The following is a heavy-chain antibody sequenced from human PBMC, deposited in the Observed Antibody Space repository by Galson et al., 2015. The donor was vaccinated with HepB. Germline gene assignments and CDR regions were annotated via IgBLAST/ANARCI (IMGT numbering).Heavy chain of an antibody. J-gene: IGHJ4*02. D-gene: IGHD3-10*01. CDR2: VKEDGSEK. V-gene: IGHV3-7*03. CDR1: GFTFSSYW. CDR3: AIVRGDLYDPRTYYFDY. Sequence: SLRLSCAASGFTFSSYWLGWVRQAPGKGLECVANVKEDGSEKYFVDSVKGRFTISRDNARNSLYLQMNSLRAEDTAVYYCAIVRGDLYDPRTYYFDYWGQGTLVTVSS.